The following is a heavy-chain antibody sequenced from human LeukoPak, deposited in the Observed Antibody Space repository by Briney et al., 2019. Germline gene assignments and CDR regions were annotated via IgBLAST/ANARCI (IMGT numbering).Heavy chain of an antibody. D-gene: IGHD3-10*02. CDR2: ISAYNGNT. Sequence: GASVTVSCKASGYTFTSYGISWVRQAPGQGLEWMGWISAYNGNTNYAQKLQGRVTMTTDTSTSTAYMELRSLRSDDTAVYYCARDSTAHYVRYYYYGMDVWGQGTTVTVSS. CDR3: ARDSTAHYVRYYYYGMDV. V-gene: IGHV1-18*01. CDR1: GYTFTSYG. J-gene: IGHJ6*02.